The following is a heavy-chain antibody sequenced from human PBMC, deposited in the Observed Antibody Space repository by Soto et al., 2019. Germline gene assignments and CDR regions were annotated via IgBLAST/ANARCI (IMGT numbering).Heavy chain of an antibody. V-gene: IGHV3-23*01. CDR3: AKGWSATYYYYYMDV. D-gene: IGHD2-15*01. CDR2: ISGSGGST. Sequence: GGSLRLSCAASGFTFSSYAMSWVRQAPGKGLEWVSAISGSGGSTYYADSVKGRFTISRDNSKNTLYLQMNSLRAEDTAVYYCAKGWSATYYYYYMDVWGKGTTVTVSS. CDR1: GFTFSSYA. J-gene: IGHJ6*03.